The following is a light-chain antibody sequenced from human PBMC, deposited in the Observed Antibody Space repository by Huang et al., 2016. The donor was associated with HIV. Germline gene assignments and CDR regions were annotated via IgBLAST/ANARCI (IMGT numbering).Light chain of an antibody. V-gene: IGKV1-5*03. CDR2: KSS. Sequence: DIQMTQSPSTLSASVGDRVTITCRASQSISYWLAWYQQKPGKAPNLLIYKSSTLQSGVPSRFSGSGSGTEFTLTISSLQPDDFATYCCQQYNSYSWTFGQGTKVEIK. J-gene: IGKJ1*01. CDR3: QQYNSYSWT. CDR1: QSISYW.